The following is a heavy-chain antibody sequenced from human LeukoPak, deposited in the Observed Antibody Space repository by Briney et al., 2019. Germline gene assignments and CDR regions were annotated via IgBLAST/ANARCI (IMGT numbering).Heavy chain of an antibody. CDR1: GFTFSSYW. CDR2: INSDGSST. V-gene: IGHV3-74*01. J-gene: IGHJ4*02. CDR3: AKDQGEQLWFLNGLTFDY. Sequence: PGGSLRLSCAASGFTFSSYWMHWVRQAPGKGLVWVSRINSDGSSTSYADSVKGRFTISRDNAKNTLYLQMNSLRAEDTAVYYCAKDQGEQLWFLNGLTFDYWGQGTLVTVSS. D-gene: IGHD5-18*01.